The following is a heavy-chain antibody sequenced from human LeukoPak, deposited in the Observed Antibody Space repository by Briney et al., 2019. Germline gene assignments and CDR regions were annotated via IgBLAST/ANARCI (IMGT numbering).Heavy chain of an antibody. CDR3: ARGGLTMVRGIIA. V-gene: IGHV4-34*01. CDR1: GGSLSGYY. J-gene: IGHJ4*02. Sequence: PSETLSLTCAVYGGSLSGYYWSWIRQPPGKGLEWIGEINHSGSTNYNPSLKSRVTISLDTSKNQFSLKLSSVTAADTAVYYCARGGLTMVRGIIAWGQGTLVTVSS. CDR2: INHSGST. D-gene: IGHD3-10*01.